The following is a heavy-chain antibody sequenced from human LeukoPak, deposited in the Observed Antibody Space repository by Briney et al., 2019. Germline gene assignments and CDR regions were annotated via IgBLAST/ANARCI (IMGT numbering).Heavy chain of an antibody. J-gene: IGHJ4*02. CDR3: ARKRHYDILTGYATEVDY. CDR1: GYSFTSYW. CDR2: IYPGDSDT. D-gene: IGHD3-9*01. Sequence: GESLKISCKGSGYSFTSYWIGWVRQMPGKGLEWMGIIYPGDSDTRYSPSFQGQVTISADKSISTAYLQWSGLKASDTAMYYCARKRHYDILTGYATEVDYWGQGTLVTVSS. V-gene: IGHV5-51*01.